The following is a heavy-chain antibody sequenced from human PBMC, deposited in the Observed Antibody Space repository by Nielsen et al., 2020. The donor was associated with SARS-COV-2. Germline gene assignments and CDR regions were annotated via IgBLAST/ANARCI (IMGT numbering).Heavy chain of an antibody. V-gene: IGHV3-74*01. D-gene: IGHD6-19*01. CDR3: ARTYSSGWLFDY. Sequence: GESLKISCAASGFSVSSHEMNWVRQAPGKGLVWVSRINSDGSSTSYADSVKGRFTISRDNAKNTLYLQMNSLRAEDTAVYYCARTYSSGWLFDYWGQGTLVTVSS. CDR1: GFSVSSHE. J-gene: IGHJ4*02. CDR2: INSDGSST.